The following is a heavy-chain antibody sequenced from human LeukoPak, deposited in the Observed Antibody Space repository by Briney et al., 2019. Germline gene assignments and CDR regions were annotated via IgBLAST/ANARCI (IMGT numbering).Heavy chain of an antibody. Sequence: GGSLRLSCAASGFTVSSNYMSWVRQAPGKGLEWVSVIYSGTNTNYADSVKGRFTISRDNSKNTLYLQMNSLRAEDTAVYYCAKDWQTYYDSSGYLDYWGQGTLVTVSS. CDR3: AKDWQTYYDSSGYLDY. CDR2: IYSGTNT. V-gene: IGHV3-53*05. D-gene: IGHD3-22*01. CDR1: GFTVSSNY. J-gene: IGHJ4*02.